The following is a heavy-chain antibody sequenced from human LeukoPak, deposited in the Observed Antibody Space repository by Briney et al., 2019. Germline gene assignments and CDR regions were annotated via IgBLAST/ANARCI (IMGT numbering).Heavy chain of an antibody. CDR2: IKQDGSEK. CDR3: AKLPTYYYDSGGYRSGAFDI. J-gene: IGHJ3*02. V-gene: IGHV3-7*02. Sequence: GGSLRLSCAASGFTFSRYWMSWVRQAPGKGLEWVANIKQDGSEKYYVDSVKGRFTISRDNSKNTLYLQMNSLRAEDTAVYYCAKLPTYYYDSGGYRSGAFDIWGQGTMVTVSS. CDR1: GFTFSRYW. D-gene: IGHD3-22*01.